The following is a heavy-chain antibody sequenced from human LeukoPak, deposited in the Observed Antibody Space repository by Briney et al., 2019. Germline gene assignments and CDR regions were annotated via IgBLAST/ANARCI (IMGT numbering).Heavy chain of an antibody. J-gene: IGHJ4*02. Sequence: PGGSLRLSCAASGFTFSSYGMHWVRQAPGKGLEWVAVISYDGSNKYYADSVKGRFTISRDNSKNTLYLQVNSLRAEDTAVYYCAKDKQYYDILPGYGPFDYWGQGTLVTVSS. CDR2: ISYDGSNK. V-gene: IGHV3-30*18. CDR1: GFTFSSYG. D-gene: IGHD3-9*01. CDR3: AKDKQYYDILPGYGPFDY.